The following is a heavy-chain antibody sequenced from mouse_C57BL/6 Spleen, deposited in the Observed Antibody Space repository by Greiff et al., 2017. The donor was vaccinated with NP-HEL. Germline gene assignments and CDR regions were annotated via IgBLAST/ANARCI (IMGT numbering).Heavy chain of an antibody. V-gene: IGHV1-26*01. CDR2: INPNNGGT. D-gene: IGHD4-1*01. J-gene: IGHJ2*01. CDR3: ERELGIDY. Sequence: EVQLQQSGPELVKPGASVKISCKASGYTFTDYYMNWVKQSHGQSLEWIGDINPNNGGTSYNQKFKGKATLTVDTSSSTAYMELRSLTSEDSAVYYCERELGIDYWGQGTTLTVSS. CDR1: GYTFTDYY.